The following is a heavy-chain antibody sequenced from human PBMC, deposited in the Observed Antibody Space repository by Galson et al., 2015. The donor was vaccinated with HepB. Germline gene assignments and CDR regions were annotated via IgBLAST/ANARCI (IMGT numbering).Heavy chain of an antibody. Sequence: SLRLSCAASGFSFTNYAMHWVRQAPGKGPEYVAAISGNGGNRGYADSVKGRCTVSRDNSRNTVSLQVTSLRADDTAVYFCVKGNWLVLEDWGQGIPVAVSS. J-gene: IGHJ4*02. CDR2: ISGNGGNR. D-gene: IGHD6-19*01. V-gene: IGHV3-64D*06. CDR1: GFSFTNYA. CDR3: VKGNWLVLED.